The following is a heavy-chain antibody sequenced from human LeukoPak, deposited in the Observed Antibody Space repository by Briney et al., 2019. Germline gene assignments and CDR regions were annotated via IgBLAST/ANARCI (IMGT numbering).Heavy chain of an antibody. D-gene: IGHD4-17*01. CDR1: GYTFTGYY. CDR2: INPNSGGT. CDR3: ARDDYGDYVGDDDP. J-gene: IGHJ5*02. Sequence: ASVKVSCKASGYTFTGYYMHWVRQAPGQGLEWMGWINPNSGGTNYAQKFQGRVTMTRDTSISTAYMELSRLRSDDTAVYYCARDDYGDYVGDDDPWGQGTLVTVSS. V-gene: IGHV1-2*02.